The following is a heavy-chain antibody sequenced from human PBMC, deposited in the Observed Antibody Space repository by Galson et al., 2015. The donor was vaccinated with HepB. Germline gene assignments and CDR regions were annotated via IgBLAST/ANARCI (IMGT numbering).Heavy chain of an antibody. D-gene: IGHD5-18*01. CDR2: INPNSGDT. J-gene: IGHJ4*02. CDR1: GYTFTGYY. Sequence: SVKVSCKASGYTFTGYYMHWVRQAPGQGLEWMGWINPNSGDTNYAQKFQGRVTMTRDTSINTAYMELSRLRSDDTAVYYCARQSGYNGGYADYWGQGTLVTVSS. V-gene: IGHV1-2*02. CDR3: ARQSGYNGGYADY.